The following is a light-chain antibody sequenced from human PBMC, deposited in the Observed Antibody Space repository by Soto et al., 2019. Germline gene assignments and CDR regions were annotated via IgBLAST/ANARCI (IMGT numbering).Light chain of an antibody. J-gene: IGKJ1*01. CDR1: QSINNW. CDR2: RAS. Sequence: DIRMTQSPSTLSASVGDRVTITCRASQSINNWLAWYQQKPGKAPKLLIYRASSLENGVPSRFSGRGSGTEFIFTITRLQPDDFATDYCQQYSSDSTFGQGTKVEIK. V-gene: IGKV1-5*03. CDR3: QQYSSDST.